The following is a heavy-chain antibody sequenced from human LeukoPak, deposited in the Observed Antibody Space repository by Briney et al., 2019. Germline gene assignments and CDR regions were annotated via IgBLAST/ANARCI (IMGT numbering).Heavy chain of an antibody. D-gene: IGHD6-13*01. CDR1: GFTFSDYY. Sequence: GGSLRLSCAASGFTFSDYYMSWIRQAPGKGLEWVSYISSSGSTIYYVDSVKGRFTISRDNAKNSLYLQMNSLRAEDTAVYYCARRIAAAGLYFDYWGQGTLVTVSS. CDR2: ISSSGSTI. CDR3: ARRIAAAGLYFDY. V-gene: IGHV3-11*04. J-gene: IGHJ4*02.